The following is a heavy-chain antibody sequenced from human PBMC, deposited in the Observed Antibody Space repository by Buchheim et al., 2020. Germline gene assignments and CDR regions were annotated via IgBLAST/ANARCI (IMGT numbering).Heavy chain of an antibody. CDR1: GGSFSSDDYY. CDR3: SRHDPHPFNAR. J-gene: IGHJ4*02. CDR2: IYYSGNT. D-gene: IGHD1-1*01. V-gene: IGHV4-39*01. Sequence: QQRLQESGPGLGKPSETLSHSCTVSGGSFSSDDYYWAWIRQPPGKGLEWIGSIYYSGNTYYNPTLKSRVTITLATSKNQFSLNLIFIAAAATDIYSFSRHDPHPFNARCGRGTL.